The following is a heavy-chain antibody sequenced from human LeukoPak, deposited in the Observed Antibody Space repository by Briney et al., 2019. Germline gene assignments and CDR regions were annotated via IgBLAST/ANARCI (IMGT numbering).Heavy chain of an antibody. CDR3: ARGPENYYDSSGYPFDY. CDR2: MNPNSGNT. CDR1: GYTFTSYG. D-gene: IGHD3-22*01. Sequence: GASVKVSCKASGYTFTSYGISWVRQATGQGLEWMGWMNPNSGNTGYAQKFQGRVTMTRNTSISTAYMELSSLRSEDTAVYYCARGPENYYDSSGYPFDYWGQGTLVTVSS. V-gene: IGHV1-8*02. J-gene: IGHJ4*02.